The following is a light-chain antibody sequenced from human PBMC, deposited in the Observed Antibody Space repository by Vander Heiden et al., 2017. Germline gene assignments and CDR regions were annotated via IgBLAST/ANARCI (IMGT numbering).Light chain of an antibody. CDR1: QSLLHSNGYNY. CDR3: MQALQTPEVT. J-gene: IGKJ3*01. Sequence: DIVMTQSPLSLPVTPGEPASISCRSSQSLLHSNGYNYLDWYLQKPGQSPQLLIYLGSNRASGVPDRFSGSGSGTDFTLKISRVEAEDVGVYYCMQALQTPEVTFGHGTKVDIK. CDR2: LGS. V-gene: IGKV2-28*01.